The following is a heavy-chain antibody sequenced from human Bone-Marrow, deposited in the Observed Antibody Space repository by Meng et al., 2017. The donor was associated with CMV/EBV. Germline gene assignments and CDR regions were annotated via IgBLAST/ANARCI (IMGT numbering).Heavy chain of an antibody. CDR1: GFTFSSYS. D-gene: IGHD6-25*01. V-gene: IGHV3-15*01. J-gene: IGHJ4*02. CDR3: TPGGTSVY. CDR2: IKSKTDGGTT. Sequence: GESLKISCAASGFTFSSYSMNWVRQAPGKGLEWVGRIKSKTDGGTTDYAAPVKGRFTISRDDSKNTLYLQMNSLKTEDTAVYYCTPGGTSVYWGQGTLVTVSS.